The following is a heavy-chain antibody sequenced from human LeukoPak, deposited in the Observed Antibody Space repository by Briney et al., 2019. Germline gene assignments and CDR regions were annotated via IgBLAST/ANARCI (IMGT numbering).Heavy chain of an antibody. CDR2: INHSGST. Sequence: SETLSLTCAVYGGSFSGYYWSWIRQPPGKGLEWIGEINHSGSTNYNPSLKSRVTISVDTSKNQFSLKLSSVTAADTAVYYCAGWMVTKYYFDYWGQGTTVTVSS. D-gene: IGHD5-18*01. CDR3: AGWMVTKYYFDY. CDR1: GGSFSGYY. J-gene: IGHJ4*03. V-gene: IGHV4-34*01.